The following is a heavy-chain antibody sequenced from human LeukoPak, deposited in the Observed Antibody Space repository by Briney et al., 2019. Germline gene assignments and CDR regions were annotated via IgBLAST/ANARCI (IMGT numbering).Heavy chain of an antibody. CDR1: GFTFRNYV. CDR2: TSSDLNVK. J-gene: IGHJ4*02. CDR3: AREGCYGSGSPPSLYFDY. D-gene: IGHD3-10*01. V-gene: IGHV3-30-3*01. Sequence: GGSLRLSCAASGFTFRNYVIHWVRQAPGKGLEWVAVTSSDLNVKLYADSVKGRFTISRDNSRSTLYLQMDSLRPEDTAIYYCAREGCYGSGSPPSLYFDYWGQGTLVTVSS.